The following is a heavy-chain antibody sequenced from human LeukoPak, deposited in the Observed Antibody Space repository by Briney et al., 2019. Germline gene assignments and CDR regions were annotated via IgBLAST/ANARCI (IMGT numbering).Heavy chain of an antibody. D-gene: IGHD6-19*01. CDR3: AKASYSSGWAGNFDY. J-gene: IGHJ4*02. Sequence: GGSLRLSCAASGFTFSSYAMSWVCQAPGKGLKWVSAISGSGGSTYYADSVKGRFTISRDNSKNTLYLQMNSLRAEDTAVYYCAKASYSSGWAGNFDYWGQGTLVTVSS. CDR1: GFTFSSYA. CDR2: ISGSGGST. V-gene: IGHV3-23*01.